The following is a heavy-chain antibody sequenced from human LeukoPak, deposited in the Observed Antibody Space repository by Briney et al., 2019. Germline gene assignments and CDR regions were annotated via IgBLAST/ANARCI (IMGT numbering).Heavy chain of an antibody. CDR3: ARVATANYYDSSGYYLDY. J-gene: IGHJ4*02. Sequence: SVKVSCKASGGTFSRDVISWVRQAPGQGLEWMGGIIPIFGTANYAQKFQGRVTITTDESTSTAYMELSSLRSEDTAVYYCARVATANYYDSSGYYLDYWGQGTLVTVSS. D-gene: IGHD3-22*01. V-gene: IGHV1-69*05. CDR1: GGTFSRDV. CDR2: IIPIFGTA.